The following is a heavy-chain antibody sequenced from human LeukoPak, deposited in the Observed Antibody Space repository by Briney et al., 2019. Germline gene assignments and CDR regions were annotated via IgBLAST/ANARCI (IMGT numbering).Heavy chain of an antibody. J-gene: IGHJ4*02. CDR2: ISHSGST. Sequence: SETLSLTRTVSGYSISSGYYWGWIRQPPGKGLEWIGSISHSGSTYYNPSLKSRVTISVDTSKNQFSLKLSSVTAADTAVYYCARRAAYDSSSGGFDSWGQGTLVTVS. CDR3: ARRAAYDSSSGGFDS. V-gene: IGHV4-38-2*02. CDR1: GYSISSGYY. D-gene: IGHD6-6*01.